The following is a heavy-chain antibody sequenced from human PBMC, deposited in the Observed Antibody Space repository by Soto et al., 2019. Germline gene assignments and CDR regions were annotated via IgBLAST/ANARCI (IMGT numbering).Heavy chain of an antibody. D-gene: IGHD5-12*01. CDR3: ALRRDDRFGSHYLGLDV. CDR1: GGTFTRYI. J-gene: IGHJ6*02. V-gene: IGHV1-69*02. CDR2: IVHKIAST. Sequence: QVRLVQSGAEVKKPGSSVKVSCTGSGGTFTRYIITWAREAPGQGIEWIGGIVHKIASTNYAKKFRGRLTMTADEPTIMAYMELSNLRSVDTAVYYGALRRDDRFGSHYLGLDVWGQGTTVTVS.